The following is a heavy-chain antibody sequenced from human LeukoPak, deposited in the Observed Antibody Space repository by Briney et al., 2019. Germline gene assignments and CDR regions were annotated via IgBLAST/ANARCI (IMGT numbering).Heavy chain of an antibody. J-gene: IGHJ4*02. Sequence: GGSLRLSCAASGFTFGDHGGAWVRQVPGKGLEWVAGINWDGGSTGYADFVKRRFTISRDNARNSLFLQMASLRVEDTAFYFWAMGDSSGCYFEYWGQGALVTVSS. CDR2: INWDGGST. CDR3: AMGDSSGCYFEY. D-gene: IGHD3-22*01. CDR1: GFTFGDHG. V-gene: IGHV3-20*04.